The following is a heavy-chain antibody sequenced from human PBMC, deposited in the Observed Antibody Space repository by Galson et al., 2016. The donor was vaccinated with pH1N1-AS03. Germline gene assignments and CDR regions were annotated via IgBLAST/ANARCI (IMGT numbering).Heavy chain of an antibody. J-gene: IGHJ5*02. D-gene: IGHD4-23*01. V-gene: IGHV1-2*02. CDR2: INPDAGNT. CDR1: GYTFSDYY. Sequence: SCKASGYTFSDYYLHWVRQAPGQGLEWMGWINPDAGNTDFAQKFQGRVTMTRDRSISTGYMELSRLQSDDTAVYYCARAKGNSKVWGSWGQGSLVTVSS. CDR3: ARAKGNSKVWGS.